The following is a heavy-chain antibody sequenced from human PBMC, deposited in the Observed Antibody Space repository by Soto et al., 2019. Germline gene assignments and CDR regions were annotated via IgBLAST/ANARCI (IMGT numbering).Heavy chain of an antibody. Sequence: EVQLVESGGGAVRPGGSLRLSCAASGFPFDDYGMSWVRQAPGKGLEWVSGINRHGGSTGYADSVKGRFTISRDNAKNSLHLHMNSLRAEDTAFYYCARTTGYYGDFVDYWGEGTLVTVSA. CDR1: GFPFDDYG. CDR2: INRHGGST. V-gene: IGHV3-20*04. D-gene: IGHD4-17*01. J-gene: IGHJ4*02. CDR3: ARTTGYYGDFVDY.